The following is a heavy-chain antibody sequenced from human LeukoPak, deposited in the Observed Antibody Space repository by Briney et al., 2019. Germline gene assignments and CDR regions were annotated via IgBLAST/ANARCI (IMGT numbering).Heavy chain of an antibody. CDR1: GFTFSSSG. V-gene: IGHV3-23*01. CDR2: ISGSGAST. J-gene: IGHJ4*02. D-gene: IGHD4-17*01. Sequence: GGSLRLSCAASGFTFSSSGMTWVRQAPGKGLEWVSGISGSGASTFYADSVKGRFTTSRDNSKNTMHLQMNSLRAEDTAVYYCAKSRNGDYVSWGQGTLVTVSS. CDR3: AKSRNGDYVS.